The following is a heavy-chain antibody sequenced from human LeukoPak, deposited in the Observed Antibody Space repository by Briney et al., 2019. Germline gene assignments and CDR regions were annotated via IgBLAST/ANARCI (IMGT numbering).Heavy chain of an antibody. CDR3: ARDLWYNWFDP. J-gene: IGHJ5*02. D-gene: IGHD2-21*01. V-gene: IGHV3-21*01. CDR1: GFTFSSYS. Sequence: SGGSLRLSCAAAGFTFSSYSMNWVRQAPGKGLEWVSSISSSSSYIYYADSVKGRFTISRDNAKNSLYLQMNSLRAEDTAVYYCARDLWYNWFDPWGQGTLVTVSS. CDR2: ISSSSSYI.